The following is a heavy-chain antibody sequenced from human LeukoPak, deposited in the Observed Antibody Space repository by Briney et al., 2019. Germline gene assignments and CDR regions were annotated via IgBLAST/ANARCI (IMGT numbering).Heavy chain of an antibody. Sequence: GGSLRLSCVASGFTFRHYAMSWVRQAPGKGLEWVSSISGSDVSTYYAESVKGRFTISRDNSKNTLYLHMKSLRAEDTAVYYCAKGSGWLLPQYFDFWGQGTLVTVSS. CDR2: ISGSDVST. CDR1: GFTFRHYA. J-gene: IGHJ4*02. V-gene: IGHV3-23*01. CDR3: AKGSGWLLPQYFDF. D-gene: IGHD2-21*01.